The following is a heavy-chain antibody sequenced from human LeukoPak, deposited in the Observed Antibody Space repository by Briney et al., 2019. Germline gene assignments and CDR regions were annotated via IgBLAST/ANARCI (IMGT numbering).Heavy chain of an antibody. Sequence: SETLSLTCTVSGGSISSYYWSWIRQPPGKGLEWIGYIYTSGSTNYNPSLKSRVTISVDTSKNQFFLKLSSVTAADTAVYYCARRGCSSTSCYYYMDVWGIGTTVTVSS. V-gene: IGHV4-4*09. CDR3: ARRGCSSTSCYYYMDV. CDR2: IYTSGST. D-gene: IGHD2-2*01. J-gene: IGHJ6*03. CDR1: GGSISSYY.